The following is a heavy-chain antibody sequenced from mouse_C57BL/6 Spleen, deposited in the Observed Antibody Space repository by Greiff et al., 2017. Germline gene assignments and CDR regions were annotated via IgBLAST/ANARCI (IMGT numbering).Heavy chain of an antibody. CDR1: GFSLTSYG. CDR2: IWSGGST. CDR3: ARTGDYDYDGYFDV. V-gene: IGHV2-2*01. J-gene: IGHJ1*03. Sequence: VQGVESGPGLVQPSQSLSITCTVSGFSLTSYGVHWVRQSPGKGLEWLGVIWSGGSTDYNAAFISRLSISKDNSKSQVFFKMNSLQADDTAIYYCARTGDYDYDGYFDVWGTGTTVTVSS. D-gene: IGHD2-4*01.